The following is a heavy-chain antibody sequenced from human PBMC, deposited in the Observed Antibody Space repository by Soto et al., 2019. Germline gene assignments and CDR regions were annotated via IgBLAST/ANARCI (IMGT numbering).Heavy chain of an antibody. D-gene: IGHD3-16*01. V-gene: IGHV4-30-4*01. CDR3: ARGGGESSDGLYYFDS. CDR1: GGSTSSDNY. Sequence: SETLSLTCSVSGGSTSSDNYWSWIRQPPGKGLEWIGHIYYSGNTDYNPSLKSRLAISIDTSKNQFSLKLSSVTAADTAVYFCARGGGESSDGLYYFDSWGQGSLVTVSS. CDR2: IYYSGNT. J-gene: IGHJ4*02.